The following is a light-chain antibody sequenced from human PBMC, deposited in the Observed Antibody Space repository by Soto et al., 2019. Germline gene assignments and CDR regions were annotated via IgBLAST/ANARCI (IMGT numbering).Light chain of an antibody. V-gene: IGKV3-20*01. CDR3: RHYGDSSWT. J-gene: IGKJ1*01. CDR1: QSVSSTL. Sequence: ELVLTHSPVALSLSSGERATLSCSASQSVSSTLLTWHQPKPGQAPRLLIYGVSSRATGIPDRFSGSGSGPHFTLTISRVEPEDSAVYLCRHYGDSSWTFGQGSRVEIK. CDR2: GVS.